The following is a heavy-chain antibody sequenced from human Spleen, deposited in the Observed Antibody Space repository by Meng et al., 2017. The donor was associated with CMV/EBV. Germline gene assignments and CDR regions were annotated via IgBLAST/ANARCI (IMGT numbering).Heavy chain of an antibody. CDR1: GASISSSSYY. Sequence: SETLSLTCTVSGASISSSSYYWGWIRQPPGKGLEGIGSMYYSGSTYYNASPKSRVTISVDMSKMQFSLRLSSVTAADTAVYYCARDRPSMTPPAYYYNMDVWGQGTTVTVSS. CDR2: MYYSGST. D-gene: IGHD2-15*01. CDR3: ARDRPSMTPPAYYYNMDV. V-gene: IGHV4-39*07. J-gene: IGHJ6*02.